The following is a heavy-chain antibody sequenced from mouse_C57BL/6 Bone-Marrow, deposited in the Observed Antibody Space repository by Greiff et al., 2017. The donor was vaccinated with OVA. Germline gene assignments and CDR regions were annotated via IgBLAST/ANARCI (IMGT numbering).Heavy chain of an antibody. Sequence: VQLQQSGAELVRPGASVKLSCTASGFNIKDDYMHWVKQRPEQGLEWIGWIDPENGDTAYASKFQGKATITADTYSNTAYLQLSRQTAEDTAVYDCTRASSGPYAFAYWGQGTLVTVSA. J-gene: IGHJ3*01. CDR1: GFNIKDDY. D-gene: IGHD3-2*02. CDR3: TRASSGPYAFAY. CDR2: IDPENGDT. V-gene: IGHV14-4*01.